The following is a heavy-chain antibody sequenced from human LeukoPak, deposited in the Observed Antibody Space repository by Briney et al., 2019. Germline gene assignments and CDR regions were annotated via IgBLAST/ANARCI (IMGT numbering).Heavy chain of an antibody. V-gene: IGHV1-69*13. CDR3: ARDLTAAGTRYGMDV. D-gene: IGHD6-13*01. CDR1: GGTFSSYA. Sequence: ASVKVSCKASGGTFSSYAISWVRQAPGQGLEWMGGIIPIFGTANYAQKFQGRVTITADESTSTAYMELSSLRSEDTAVYYCARDLTAAGTRYGMDVWGQGTTVTVSS. J-gene: IGHJ6*02. CDR2: IIPIFGTA.